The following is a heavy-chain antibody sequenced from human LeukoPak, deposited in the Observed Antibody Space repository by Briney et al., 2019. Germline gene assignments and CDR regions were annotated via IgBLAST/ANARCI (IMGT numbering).Heavy chain of an antibody. D-gene: IGHD1-26*01. CDR2: IIPILGIA. Sequence: SVKVSCKASGGTFSSYAISWVRQAPGQGLEWMGRIIPILGIANYAQKFQGRVTITADKSTSTAYMELSSLRSEDTAVYYCARGKYGSGCYWFDYWGQGTLVTVSS. V-gene: IGHV1-69*04. CDR3: ARGKYGSGCYWFDY. CDR1: GGTFSSYA. J-gene: IGHJ4*02.